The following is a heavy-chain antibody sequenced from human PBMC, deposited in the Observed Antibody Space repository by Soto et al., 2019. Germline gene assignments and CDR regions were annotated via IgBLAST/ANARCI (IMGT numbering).Heavy chain of an antibody. Sequence: QITLKESGQTLVKPTQILTLTCTFSGFSLTTRGVGVGWIRQPPGEALEWLALIYWDDDERYSPSLRSRLTITKDTSKNQVVLTMTNMEPVDTGTYYGAHSYSSSPDDGFDVWGQGTRVTVSS. CDR1: GFSLTTRGVG. V-gene: IGHV2-5*02. J-gene: IGHJ3*01. CDR2: IYWDDDE. D-gene: IGHD6-6*01. CDR3: AHSYSSSPDDGFDV.